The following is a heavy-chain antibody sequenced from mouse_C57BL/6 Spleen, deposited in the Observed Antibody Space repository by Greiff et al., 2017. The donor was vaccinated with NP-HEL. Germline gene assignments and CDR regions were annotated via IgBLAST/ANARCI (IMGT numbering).Heavy chain of an antibody. CDR2: ISYDGSN. CDR3: AREAPLAMDY. J-gene: IGHJ4*01. Sequence: VQLKESGPGLVKPSQSLSLTCSVTGYSITSGYYWNWIRQFPGNKLEWMGYISYDGSNNYNPSLKNRISITRDTSKNQFFLKLNSVTTEDTATYYCAREAPLAMDYWGQGTSVTVSS. V-gene: IGHV3-6*01. CDR1: GYSITSGYY.